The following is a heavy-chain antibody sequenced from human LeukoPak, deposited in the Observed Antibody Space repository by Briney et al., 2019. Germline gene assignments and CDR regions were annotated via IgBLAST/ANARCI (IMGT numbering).Heavy chain of an antibody. V-gene: IGHV3-48*03. CDR3: AREHAGSRSDYFDY. Sequence: GGSLRLSCAASGFTFSSYEMNWVRQAPGKGLEWVSYITSSGSTISYADSVKGPFTISRDNAKNSLYLQMNSLRAEDTAVYYCAREHAGSRSDYFDYWGQGTPVTVSS. CDR1: GFTFSSYE. J-gene: IGHJ4*02. CDR2: ITSSGSTI.